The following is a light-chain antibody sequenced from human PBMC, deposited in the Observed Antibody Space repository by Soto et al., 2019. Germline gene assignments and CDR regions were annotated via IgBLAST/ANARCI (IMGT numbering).Light chain of an antibody. V-gene: IGLV2-14*01. CDR3: SSFPGGGPH. CDR2: DVS. J-gene: IGLJ1*01. Sequence: QSALTQPASMSGSPGQSVTISCAGTSSDIGGYNYVPWYQHHPGKAPKLIIYDVSSRPSGVSHRFSGSKSGNTASLTISGLQAEDEADYYCSSFPGGGPHFGTGTKDTV. CDR1: SSDIGGYNY.